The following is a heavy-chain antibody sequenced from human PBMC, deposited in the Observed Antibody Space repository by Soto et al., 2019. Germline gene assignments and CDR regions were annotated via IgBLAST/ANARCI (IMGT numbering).Heavy chain of an antibody. CDR1: GYTFTGYY. CDR3: ARGVRGVIEGYYYGMDV. CDR2: INPNSGGT. D-gene: IGHD3-10*01. J-gene: IGHJ6*02. Sequence: ASVKVSCKASGYTFTGYYMHWVRQAPGQGLEWMGWINPNSGGTNYAQKFQGWVTMTRDTSISTAYMELSRLRSDDTAVYYCARGVRGVIEGYYYGMDVWGQGTTVTV. V-gene: IGHV1-2*04.